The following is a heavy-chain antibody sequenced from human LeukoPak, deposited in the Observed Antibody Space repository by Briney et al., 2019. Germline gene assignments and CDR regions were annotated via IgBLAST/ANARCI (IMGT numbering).Heavy chain of an antibody. D-gene: IGHD3-16*01. J-gene: IGHJ6*03. CDR2: IRHDGSHE. V-gene: IGHV3-30*02. CDR1: GFTFSAFG. CDR3: AKQEGEFEAYYYYYMDV. Sequence: PGGSLRLSCATSGFTFSAFGMHWVRQAPGKGLEWITFIRHDGSHEYYADSVKGRFTISRDNSKNTLYLQMNSLRAEDTAVYYCAKQEGEFEAYYYYYMDVWGKGTTVTISS.